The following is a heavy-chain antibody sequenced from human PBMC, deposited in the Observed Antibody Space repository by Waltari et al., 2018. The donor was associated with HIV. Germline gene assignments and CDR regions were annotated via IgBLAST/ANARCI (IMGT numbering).Heavy chain of an antibody. CDR1: RATFSSYP. D-gene: IGHD2-15*01. V-gene: IGHV3-23*01. CDR2: ISGSGGST. CDR3: AKGGIVVVVAAFNWFDP. Sequence: EVQLLESAVGLVQPGGSLILSCAAPRATFSSYPMRGVRQAQGKGLEWLSAISGSGGSTYYADSVKGRFTISRDNAKNTLYLQMNSLRAEDTSVYYCAKGGIVVVVAAFNWFDPWGQGTLVTVSS. J-gene: IGHJ5*02.